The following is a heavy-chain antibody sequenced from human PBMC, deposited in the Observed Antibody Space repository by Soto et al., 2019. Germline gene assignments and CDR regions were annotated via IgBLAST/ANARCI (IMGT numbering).Heavy chain of an antibody. D-gene: IGHD1-1*01. J-gene: IGHJ2*01. CDR2: INTGHGNT. CDR3: ARAPWRATVSYWYFDV. CDR1: GYTFTDCS. Sequence: QVQLVQSGAEGKKPGASVKFSCTASGYTFTDCSIHWVRQAPGQGLEWMGWINTGHGNTQYSLKFQDRVTITRESSATTAYRELSSLTSEDTAVYYCARAPWRATVSYWYFDVWGRGTLVTVSS. V-gene: IGHV1-3*04.